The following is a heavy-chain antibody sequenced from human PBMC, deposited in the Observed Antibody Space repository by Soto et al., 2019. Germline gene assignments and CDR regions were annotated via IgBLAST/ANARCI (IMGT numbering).Heavy chain of an antibody. D-gene: IGHD3-22*01. J-gene: IGHJ4*02. V-gene: IGHV1-58*01. Sequence: SVKVSCKASGXTFTTLVVLWVRQARGHPLEWIGWIVVGSGNTNYAQQYQERVTISRDMSTGTAYMELTSLRSEDTAVYYCANPPGLLFDYWGQGTLVTVSS. CDR3: ANPPGLLFDY. CDR2: IVVGSGNT. CDR1: GXTFTTLV.